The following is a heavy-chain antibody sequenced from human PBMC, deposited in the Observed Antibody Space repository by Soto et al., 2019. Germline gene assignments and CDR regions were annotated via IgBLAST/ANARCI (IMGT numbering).Heavy chain of an antibody. Sequence: PSETLSLTCTVSGGSISTHFWSWIRQPPGKGLEWVGYMHHGGSYNYNPSLESRITISVDTSKNQFSLNLVSVTAADTAVYYCARRYFGSGSYYFDPWGQGTLVTVSS. J-gene: IGHJ5*02. D-gene: IGHD3-10*01. CDR2: MHHGGSY. CDR3: ARRYFGSGSYYFDP. CDR1: GGSISTHF. V-gene: IGHV4-59*11.